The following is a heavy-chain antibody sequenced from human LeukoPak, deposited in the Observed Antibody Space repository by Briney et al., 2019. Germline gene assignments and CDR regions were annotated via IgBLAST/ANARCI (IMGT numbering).Heavy chain of an antibody. Sequence: GSLRLSCAASGFTFSSYVMHWVRQAPGKGLEWVAIISYDGSNEYYADSVKGRFTISRDNSKNTLYLQMNSLRAADTAVYYCAKGLRWFGDFYFNFFDYWGQGILVTVSS. J-gene: IGHJ4*02. CDR3: AKGLRWFGDFYFNFFDY. CDR2: ISYDGSNE. D-gene: IGHD3-10*01. V-gene: IGHV3-30*04. CDR1: GFTFSSYV.